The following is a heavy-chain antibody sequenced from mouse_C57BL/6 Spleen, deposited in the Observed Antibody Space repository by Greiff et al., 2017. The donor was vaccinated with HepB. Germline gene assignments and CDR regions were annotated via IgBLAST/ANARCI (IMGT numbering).Heavy chain of an antibody. V-gene: IGHV1-81*01. J-gene: IGHJ3*01. CDR3: ARTDSSGYGFAY. CDR2: IYPRSGNT. Sequence: VQLQQSGAELARPGASVKLSCKASGYTFTSYGISWVKQRTGQGLEWIGEIYPRSGNTYYNEKFKGEATLTADKSSSTAYMELRSLTSEDSAVYFCARTDSSGYGFAYWGQGTLVTVSA. D-gene: IGHD3-2*02. CDR1: GYTFTSYG.